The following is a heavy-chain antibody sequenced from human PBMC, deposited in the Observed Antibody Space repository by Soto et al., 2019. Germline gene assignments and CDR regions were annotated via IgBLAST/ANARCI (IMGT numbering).Heavy chain of an antibody. V-gene: IGHV4-30-2*01. Sequence: SETLSLTCAVSGGSISSGGYSWSWIRQPPGKGLEWIGYIYHSGSTYYNPSLKSRVTISVDRSKNQFSLKLSSVTAADTAVYYCARGTISRMDVWGQGTMVNVS. CDR3: ARGTISRMDV. CDR2: IYHSGST. D-gene: IGHD2-8*01. J-gene: IGHJ6*02. CDR1: GGSISSGGYS.